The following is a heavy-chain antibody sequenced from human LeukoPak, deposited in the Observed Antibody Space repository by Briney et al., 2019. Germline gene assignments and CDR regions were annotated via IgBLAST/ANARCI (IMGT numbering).Heavy chain of an antibody. CDR3: AKRYGDYPSYPFDI. Sequence: GGSLRLSCAASGFTLSSYAMSWVRQAPGKGLEWVSGISGSGGSTYYADSVKGRFTISRDNSKNTLYLQMNSLRAEDTAVYYCAKRYGDYPSYPFDIWGQGTMVTVSS. J-gene: IGHJ3*02. D-gene: IGHD4-17*01. V-gene: IGHV3-23*01. CDR2: ISGSGGST. CDR1: GFTLSSYA.